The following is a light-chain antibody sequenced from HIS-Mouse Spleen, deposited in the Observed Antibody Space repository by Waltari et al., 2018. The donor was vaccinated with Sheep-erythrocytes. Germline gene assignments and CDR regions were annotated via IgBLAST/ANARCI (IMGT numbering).Light chain of an antibody. CDR3: LQDYNYPWT. J-gene: IGKJ1*01. CDR2: AAS. V-gene: IGKV1-6*01. CDR1: QGIRND. Sequence: AIQMTQSPSSLSASVGDRVTITCRASQGIRNDLGWYQQNPGKAPKLLIYAASSLQSGVPSRFSGSGSSTDFTLTISSLQPEDFATYYCLQDYNYPWTFGQGTKVEIK.